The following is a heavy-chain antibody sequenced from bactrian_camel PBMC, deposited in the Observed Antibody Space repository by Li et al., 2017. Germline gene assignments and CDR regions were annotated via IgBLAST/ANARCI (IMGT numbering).Heavy chain of an antibody. CDR3: AVRGSRGACTLTLSAFDI. CDR2: IAIDGKS. J-gene: IGHJ4*01. Sequence: HVQLVESGGGSVQAGGSLRLSCTASGSIVGANSVAWFRQVPGKAREGVAAIAIDGKSKYADSVKDRFTISKDNAKSTLYLQMNNLNPEDSAMYYCAVRGSRGACTLTLSAFDIWGQGTQVTVS. D-gene: IGHD1*01. V-gene: IGHV3S53*01. CDR1: GSIVGANS.